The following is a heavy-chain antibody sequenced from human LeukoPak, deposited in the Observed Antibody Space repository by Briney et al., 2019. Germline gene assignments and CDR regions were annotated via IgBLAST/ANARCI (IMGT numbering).Heavy chain of an antibody. CDR1: GFPFNSQT. CDR3: VRGGAVAGRFEA. D-gene: IGHD6-19*01. CDR2: MKEDGSDV. V-gene: IGHV3-7*01. J-gene: IGHJ5*02. Sequence: GGSLRLSCAASGFPFNSQTMSWVRQAPGKGLEWVAKMKEDGSDVKYVDSVRGRFTISRDNAKDSLLLEMNSLRDDDTAVYYCVRGGAVAGRFEAWGQGTQVTVSS.